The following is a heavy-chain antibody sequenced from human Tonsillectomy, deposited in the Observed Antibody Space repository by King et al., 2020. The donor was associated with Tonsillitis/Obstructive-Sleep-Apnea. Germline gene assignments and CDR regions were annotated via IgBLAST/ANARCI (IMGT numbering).Heavy chain of an antibody. CDR2: IFYSGST. D-gene: IGHD2-2*01. J-gene: IGHJ6*03. CDR3: ARDHCSSTSCYGNYYYMDV. CDR1: GGSISSYY. V-gene: IGHV4-59*01. Sequence: RLQESGPGLVKPSETLSLTCTVSGGSISSYYWSWIRQPPGKGLEWIGYIFYSGSTNYNPSLKSRVTISVDTSKNQFSLKMSSVTAADTAVYYCARDHCSSTSCYGNYYYMDVWGKGTTVTVSS.